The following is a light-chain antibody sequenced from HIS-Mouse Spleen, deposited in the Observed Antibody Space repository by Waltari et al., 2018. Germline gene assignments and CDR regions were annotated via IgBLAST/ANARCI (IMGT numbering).Light chain of an antibody. V-gene: IGLV3-21*03. CDR3: QVWDSSSDHVV. CDR2: DDS. Sequence: SYVLTQPPSVSVAPGKTARITCGGNNIGSKSVHWYQQKPSQAPVLVVYDDSERPSGLPERFSGSTSGNPTTLTVSRVEAGDETDYYCQVWDSSSDHVVFGGGTKQTVL. CDR1: NIGSKS. J-gene: IGLJ2*01.